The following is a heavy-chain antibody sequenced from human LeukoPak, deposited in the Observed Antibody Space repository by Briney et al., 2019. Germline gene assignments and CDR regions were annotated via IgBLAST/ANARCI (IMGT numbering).Heavy chain of an antibody. CDR1: GYTFTTYY. D-gene: IGHD2-2*01. CDR3: VREIVVVPSAMGFDP. V-gene: IGHV1-46*01. Sequence: ASVKVSCKASGYTFTTYYIHWVRQAPGQGLEWMGVINPSSGSTSFAQKFQARPTMTRDTSTSTVYMELSGLNSEDTAVYYCVREIVVVPSAMGFDPWGQGTLVTVSS. CDR2: INPSSGST. J-gene: IGHJ5*02.